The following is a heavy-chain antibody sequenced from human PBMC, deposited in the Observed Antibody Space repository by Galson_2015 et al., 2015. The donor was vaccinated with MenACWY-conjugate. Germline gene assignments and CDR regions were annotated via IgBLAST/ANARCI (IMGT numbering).Heavy chain of an antibody. CDR2: IYPGESDT. V-gene: IGHV5-51*01. Sequence: QSGAEVIKPGESLQISCRGSGFSFTNYWIGWVRQMPGKGLEWMGIIYPGESDTRYSPSFEGQVIISADRSTTTAYLQWSSLQASDTAVYYCGRRSGYCSGGTCYSEYYFDYWGQGTLVTVSS. CDR3: GRRSGYCSGGTCYSEYYFDY. CDR1: GFSFTNYW. D-gene: IGHD2-15*01. J-gene: IGHJ4*02.